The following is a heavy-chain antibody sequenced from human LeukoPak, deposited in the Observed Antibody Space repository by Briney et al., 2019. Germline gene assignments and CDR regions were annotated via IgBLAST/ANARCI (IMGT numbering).Heavy chain of an antibody. CDR1: GGSISSYY. D-gene: IGHD6-13*01. Sequence: PSETLSLTCTVSGGSISSYYWSWIRQPPGKGLEWIGYVYYSGSTNYNPSLKSRVTISVDTSKNQFSLKLSSVTAADTAVYYCARSQVAAAGTLFDPWGQGTLVTVSS. CDR2: VYYSGST. V-gene: IGHV4-59*01. J-gene: IGHJ5*02. CDR3: ARSQVAAAGTLFDP.